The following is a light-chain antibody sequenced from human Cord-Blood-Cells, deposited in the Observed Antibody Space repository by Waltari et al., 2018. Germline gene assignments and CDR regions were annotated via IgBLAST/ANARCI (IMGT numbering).Light chain of an antibody. J-gene: IGLJ3*02. V-gene: IGLV2-14*01. CDR3: SSYTSSSIWV. CDR1: SCDVGGYNY. CDR2: DVS. Sequence: QSALTHPASVSGSPGQSLTISCTGTSCDVGGYNYVSWYQQHPGKAPKLMIYDVSNRPSGVSNRFSGSKSGNTASLTISGLQAEDEADYYCSSYTSSSIWVFGGGTKLTVL.